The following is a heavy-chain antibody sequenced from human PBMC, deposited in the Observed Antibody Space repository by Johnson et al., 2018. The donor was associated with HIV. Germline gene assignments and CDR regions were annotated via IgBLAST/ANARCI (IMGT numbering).Heavy chain of an antibody. D-gene: IGHD6-19*01. V-gene: IGHV3-11*04. Sequence: QVQLVESGGGVVQPGGSLRLSCTISGFSFSDYYMSWFRQAPGKGLEWLSYISVTGSVIYYADSVKGRFTISRDNAKNSLYLQMNSLRAEDTAVYYCAKDDNLGVWYSDAFDVWGQGTVVTVSS. CDR1: GFSFSDYY. CDR2: ISVTGSVI. CDR3: AKDDNLGVWYSDAFDV. J-gene: IGHJ3*01.